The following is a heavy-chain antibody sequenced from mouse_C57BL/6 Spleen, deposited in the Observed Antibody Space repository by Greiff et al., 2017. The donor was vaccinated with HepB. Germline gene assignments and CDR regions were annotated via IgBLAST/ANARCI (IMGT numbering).Heavy chain of an antibody. CDR2: INPSSGYT. CDR3: ARGGLDYYGSSPFAD. J-gene: IGHJ3*01. CDR1: GYTFTSYT. D-gene: IGHD1-1*01. V-gene: IGHV1-4*01. Sequence: VQLQESGAELARPGASVKMSCKASGYTFTSYTMHWVNQRPGQGLEWIGYINPSSGYTKYNQKFKDKATLTADKSSSTAYMQLSSLTSEDSAVYYCARGGLDYYGSSPFADWGQGTLVTVSA.